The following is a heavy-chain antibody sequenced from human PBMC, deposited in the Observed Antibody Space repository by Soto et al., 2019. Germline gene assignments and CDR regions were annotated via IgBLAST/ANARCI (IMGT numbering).Heavy chain of an antibody. CDR3: ARVGVVADTG. CDR2: IYYSGST. CDR1: GGSISSYY. V-gene: IGHV4-59*12. Sequence: SETLSLTCTVSGGSISSYYWSWIRQPPGKGLEWIGYIYYSGSTNYNPSLKSRVTISVDTSKNQFSLKLSSVTAADTAVYYCARVGVVADTGWGQGTLVTVSS. J-gene: IGHJ4*02. D-gene: IGHD2-15*01.